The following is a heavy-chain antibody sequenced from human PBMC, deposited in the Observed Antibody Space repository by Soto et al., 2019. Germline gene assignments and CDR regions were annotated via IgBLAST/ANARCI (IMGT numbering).Heavy chain of an antibody. J-gene: IGHJ4*02. V-gene: IGHV3-7*01. D-gene: IGHD5-18*01. CDR3: ARAHVDTATFDY. CDR2: INRDGIER. Sequence: WGSLRLSCEAYGFTFSSYWMGCVRQAPWKGLEWVANINRDGIERYYVDSVKGRFTISRDNSKNTLYLQMNSLRAEDTAVYYCARAHVDTATFDYWGQGTLVTVSS. CDR1: GFTFSSYW.